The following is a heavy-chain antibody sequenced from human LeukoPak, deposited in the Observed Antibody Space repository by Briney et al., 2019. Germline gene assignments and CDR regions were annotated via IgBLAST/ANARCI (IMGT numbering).Heavy chain of an antibody. Sequence: SETLSLTCAVYGASFSGYYWSWIRQPPGKGLEWIGEINHSGSTNYNPSLKSRVTISVDTSKNQFSLKLSSVTAADTAVYYCARALGQWLVHFGWFDPWGQGTLVTVSS. CDR3: ARALGQWLVHFGWFDP. V-gene: IGHV4-34*01. CDR1: GASFSGYY. CDR2: INHSGST. D-gene: IGHD6-19*01. J-gene: IGHJ5*02.